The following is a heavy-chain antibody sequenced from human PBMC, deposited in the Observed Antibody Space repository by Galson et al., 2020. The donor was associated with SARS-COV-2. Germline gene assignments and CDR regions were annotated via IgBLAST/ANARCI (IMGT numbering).Heavy chain of an antibody. J-gene: IGHJ6*02. V-gene: IGHV4-39*01. Sequence: ETSETLSLTCTVSGGSISSSSYYWGWIRQPPGKGLEWIGSIYYSGSTYYNPSLKSRVTISVDTSKNQFSLKLSSVTAADTAVYYCASQYSYYYGMDVWGQGTTVTVSS. CDR1: GGSISSSSYY. D-gene: IGHD2-21*01. CDR2: IYYSGST. CDR3: ASQYSYYYGMDV.